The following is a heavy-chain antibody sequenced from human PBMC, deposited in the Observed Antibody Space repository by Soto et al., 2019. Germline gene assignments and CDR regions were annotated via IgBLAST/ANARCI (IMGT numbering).Heavy chain of an antibody. D-gene: IGHD2-2*01. CDR2: INHSGST. CDR1: GGSFSGYY. J-gene: IGHJ3*02. Sequence: SETLSLTCAVYGGSFSGYYCCWIRQPPGKGLEWIGEINHSGSTNYNPSLKSRVTISVDTSKNQFSLKLSSVTAADTAVYYCASTLTRDIVVVPAAKAFDIWGQGTMVTVS. V-gene: IGHV4-34*01. CDR3: ASTLTRDIVVVPAAKAFDI.